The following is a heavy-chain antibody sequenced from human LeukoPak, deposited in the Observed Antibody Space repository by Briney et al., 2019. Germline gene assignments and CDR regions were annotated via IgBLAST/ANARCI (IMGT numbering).Heavy chain of an antibody. CDR3: ARDNYYGSGSPLGPGLYYHGMDV. CDR1: GGSISSGGYC. Sequence: SETLSLTCTVSGGSISSGGYCWSWIRQHPGKGLEWIGYIYYSGSTYYNPSLKSRVTISVDTSKNQFSLKLSSVTAADTAVYYCARDNYYGSGSPLGPGLYYHGMDVWGKGTTVTVSS. V-gene: IGHV4-31*03. D-gene: IGHD3-10*01. J-gene: IGHJ6*04. CDR2: IYYSGST.